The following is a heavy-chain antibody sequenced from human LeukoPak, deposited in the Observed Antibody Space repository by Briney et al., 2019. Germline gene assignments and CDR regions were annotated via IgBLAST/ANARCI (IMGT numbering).Heavy chain of an antibody. CDR3: AKDKEGYYGSGSYSWFDP. D-gene: IGHD3-10*01. CDR2: ISYDGSNK. J-gene: IGHJ5*02. CDR1: GFTFSSYG. Sequence: GGSLRLSCAASGFTFSSYGMHWVRQAPGKGLEWVAVISYDGSNKYYVDSVKGRFTISRDNSKNTLYLQMNSLRAEDTAVYYCAKDKEGYYGSGSYSWFDPWGQGTLVTVSS. V-gene: IGHV3-30*18.